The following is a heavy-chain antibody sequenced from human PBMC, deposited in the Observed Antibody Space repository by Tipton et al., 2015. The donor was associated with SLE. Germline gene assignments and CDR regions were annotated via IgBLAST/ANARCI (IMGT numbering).Heavy chain of an antibody. CDR2: ISSSSSYT. CDR1: GFTFSDYY. CDR3: ARRVAAGPKDYFDY. V-gene: IGHV3-11*03. J-gene: IGHJ4*02. D-gene: IGHD6-19*01. Sequence: GSLRLSCAASGFTFSDYYMSWIRQAPGKGLEWVSYISSSSSYTNYADSVKGRFTISRDNAKNSLYLQMNSLRAEDTAVYYCARRVAAGPKDYFDYWGQGTLVTVSS.